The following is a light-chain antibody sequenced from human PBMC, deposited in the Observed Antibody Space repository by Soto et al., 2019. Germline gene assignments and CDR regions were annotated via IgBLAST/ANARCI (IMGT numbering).Light chain of an antibody. Sequence: IVLTQSPGTLSLSPGDRATLSCRASQSVSSNYLGWYQQKPGQAPRLLLYGASSRAIGIPDRFSGSGSGTDFTLTISRLEPEDFAVYYCQQYDTSPTLTFGGGTKVDIK. CDR3: QQYDTSPTLT. V-gene: IGKV3-20*01. CDR1: QSVSSNY. CDR2: GAS. J-gene: IGKJ4*01.